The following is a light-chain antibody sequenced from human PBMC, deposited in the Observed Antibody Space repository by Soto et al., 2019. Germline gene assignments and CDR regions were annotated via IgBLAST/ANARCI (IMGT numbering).Light chain of an antibody. J-gene: IGLJ3*02. V-gene: IGLV2-14*01. CDR3: ISYTSSSTWV. CDR2: EVS. Sequence: QSVLTQPASVSGSPGQSITISCTGNSSDVGGYNYVSWYQQHPGTAPKLMIYEVSNRPSGVSDRFSGSRSGNTASLTISGLQAEDESDYYCISYTSSSTWVFGGGTKVTVL. CDR1: SSDVGGYNY.